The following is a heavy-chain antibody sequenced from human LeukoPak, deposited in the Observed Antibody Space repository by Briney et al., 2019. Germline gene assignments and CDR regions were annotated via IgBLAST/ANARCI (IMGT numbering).Heavy chain of an antibody. CDR3: AKGGGAAAGP. J-gene: IGHJ5*02. CDR1: GYIFTKYG. Sequence: ASVKVSCKASGYIFTKYGFTWVRQAPGQGLEWMGWISAYDGYTNHAQKFQGRVTMTTDSSTTTAYMELRSLRSDDTAVYYCAKGGGAAAGPWGQGTLVTVSS. D-gene: IGHD6-13*01. V-gene: IGHV1-18*01. CDR2: ISAYDGYT.